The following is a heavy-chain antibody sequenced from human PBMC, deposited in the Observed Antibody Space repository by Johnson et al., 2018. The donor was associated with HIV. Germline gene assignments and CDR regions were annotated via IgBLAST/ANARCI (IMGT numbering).Heavy chain of an antibody. J-gene: IGHJ3*02. CDR3: ARERSSGITIFGAVRGAFDI. D-gene: IGHD3-3*01. Sequence: VQLVESGGGVVRPGGSLRLSCTASGFTFDDDGMSWVRQVQGRGLEWVTGINWNGRSTGYAESVKGRFTLSRDNSKNALYLRMNSLGAEDMAVYYWARERSSGITIFGAVRGAFDIWGQGTMVTVSS. CDR1: GFTFDDDG. V-gene: IGHV3-20*04. CDR2: INWNGRST.